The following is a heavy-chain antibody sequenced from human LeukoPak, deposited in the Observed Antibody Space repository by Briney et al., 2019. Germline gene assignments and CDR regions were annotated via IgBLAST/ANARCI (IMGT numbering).Heavy chain of an antibody. J-gene: IGHJ4*02. CDR3: AKDSLAYCTSSSCFDFDF. CDR2: ISVAGSKR. D-gene: IGHD2-2*01. V-gene: IGHV3-23*01. CDR1: GFTFNSYA. Sequence: GSLRLSCAASGFTFNSYAMSWVRQAPGKGLEWVSGISVAGSKRHYADSVKGRFTISRDNSKNTLYLQMNSLRAEDTALYYCAKDSLAYCTSSSCFDFDFWGQGALVTVSS.